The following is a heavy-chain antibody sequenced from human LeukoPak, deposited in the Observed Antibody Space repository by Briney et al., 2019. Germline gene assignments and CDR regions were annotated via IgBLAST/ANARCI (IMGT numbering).Heavy chain of an antibody. CDR3: ARDPTPRYCGGGSCYTHYGMDV. CDR1: GFTFSSSR. CDR2: ISGSSTRI. Sequence: GGSLRLSCAASGFTFSSSRMNWVRQAPGKGLDWVSSISGSSTRIYYADPVKGRFTISRDNAKNSLYLQMNSLRAEDTAVYYCARDPTPRYCGGGSCYTHYGMDVWGQGTTVTVSS. V-gene: IGHV3-21*01. D-gene: IGHD2-15*01. J-gene: IGHJ6*02.